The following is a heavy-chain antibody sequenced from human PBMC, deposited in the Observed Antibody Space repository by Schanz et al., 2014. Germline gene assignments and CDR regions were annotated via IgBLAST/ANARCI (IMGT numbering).Heavy chain of an antibody. CDR3: AKSALWGSGVYYASQIDY. V-gene: IGHV3-66*01. Sequence: EVQLVESGGGLVQPGGSLRLSCAASGFTVSSNYMSWVRQAPGKGLEWVSVIYGGGITYYADSVKGRFTISIDSSRNTLYLQMNSLGPEDTAVYYCAKSALWGSGVYYASQIDYWGQGALVTVSS. D-gene: IGHD3-10*01. CDR2: IYGGGIT. CDR1: GFTVSSNY. J-gene: IGHJ4*02.